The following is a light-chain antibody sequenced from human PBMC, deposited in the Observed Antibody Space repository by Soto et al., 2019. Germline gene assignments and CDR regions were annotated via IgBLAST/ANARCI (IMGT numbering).Light chain of an antibody. J-gene: IGKJ1*01. V-gene: IGKV3-15*01. CDR1: QSVTTN. CDR3: QQYNNWPPWT. CDR2: GAS. Sequence: EVVMTPSPATLSVSPCERTTLSFSASQSVTTNMAWYQQKPGQAPRLLIYGASTRATGIPARFSGSGSGTDFTLTISSLQSEDFAVYYCQQYNNWPPWTFGQGTKVDNK.